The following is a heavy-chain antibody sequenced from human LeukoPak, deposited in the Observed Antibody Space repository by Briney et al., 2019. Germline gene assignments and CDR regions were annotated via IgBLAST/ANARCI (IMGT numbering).Heavy chain of an antibody. CDR2: ISNNGDNT. CDR1: GFTFSSYV. Sequence: GGSLRLSCAVSGFTFSSYVMHWVRQAPGKGLESVSGISNNGDNTYYADSVKGRFTISRDNSESTLYLQMSSLRPDDTAVYYCMNPKHSGSGRWGQGTPVTVS. V-gene: IGHV3-64D*06. J-gene: IGHJ4*02. CDR3: MNPKHSGSGR. D-gene: IGHD3-10*01.